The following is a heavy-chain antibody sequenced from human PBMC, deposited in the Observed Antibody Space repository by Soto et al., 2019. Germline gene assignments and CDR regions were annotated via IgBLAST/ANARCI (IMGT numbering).Heavy chain of an antibody. Sequence: GASVKVSCKASGYTFTGYYMHWVRQAPGQGLEWMGWINPNSGGTNYAQKFQGWVTMTRDTSISTAYMELSRLRSDDTAVYYCARAYQSSGFWSGYQEHYYYYYMDVWGKGTTVTVSS. V-gene: IGHV1-2*04. CDR3: ARAYQSSGFWSGYQEHYYYYYMDV. J-gene: IGHJ6*03. CDR1: GYTFTGYY. D-gene: IGHD3-3*01. CDR2: INPNSGGT.